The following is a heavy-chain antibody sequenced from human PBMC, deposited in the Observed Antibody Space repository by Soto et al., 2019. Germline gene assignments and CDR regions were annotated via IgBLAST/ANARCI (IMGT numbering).Heavy chain of an antibody. CDR2: IYYSGST. CDR3: ARERPDGSRLDP. Sequence: PSETLSLTCTVSGDSNSSYYWSWIRQPPGKGLEWIGYIYYSGSTYYNPSLKSRVTISVDTSKNQFSLKLSSVTAADTAVYYCARERPDGSRLDPWGQGTLVTVSS. D-gene: IGHD6-13*01. CDR1: GDSNSSYY. J-gene: IGHJ5*02. V-gene: IGHV4-30-4*01.